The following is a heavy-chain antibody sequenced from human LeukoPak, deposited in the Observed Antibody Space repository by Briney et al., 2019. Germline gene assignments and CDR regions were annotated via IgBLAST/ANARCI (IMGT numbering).Heavy chain of an antibody. CDR1: GFTFRNYA. D-gene: IGHD6-13*01. J-gene: IGHJ4*02. CDR3: VRPYTSSWYLFDY. V-gene: IGHV3-30*04. CDR2: TSSDGSNE. Sequence: PGRSLRLSCAASGFTFRNYAMHWVRQAPGKGLEWVAVTSSDGSNEYYADSVRGRFSISRDNSKNTVYLQMNSLRAEDTALYYCVRPYTSSWYLFDYWSQGTLVTVSS.